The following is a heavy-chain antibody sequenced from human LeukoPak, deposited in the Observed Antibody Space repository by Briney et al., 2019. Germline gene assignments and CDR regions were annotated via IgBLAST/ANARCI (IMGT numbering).Heavy chain of an antibody. CDR3: AGAAIYYDSSGPLDY. V-gene: IGHV1-69*13. CDR2: IIPIFGTA. D-gene: IGHD3-22*01. CDR1: GGTFSSYA. Sequence: GASVKVPCKASGGTFSSYAISWVRQAPGQGLEWMGGIIPIFGTANYAQKFQGRVTITADESTSTAYMELSSLRSEDTAVYYCAGAAIYYDSSGPLDYWGQGTLVTVSS. J-gene: IGHJ4*02.